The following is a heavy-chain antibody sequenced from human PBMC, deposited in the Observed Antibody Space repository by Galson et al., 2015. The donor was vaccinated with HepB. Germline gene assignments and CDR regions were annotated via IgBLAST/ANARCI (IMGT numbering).Heavy chain of an antibody. CDR1: GFTFSSYG. D-gene: IGHD3-9*01. CDR3: AKEGSYFDWFPRWYFDL. V-gene: IGHV3-30*18. J-gene: IGHJ2*01. Sequence: SLRLSCAASGFTFSSYGMHWVRQAPGKGLEWVAVISYDGSNKYYADSVKGRFTISRDNSKNTLYLQMNSLRAEDTAVYYCAKEGSYFDWFPRWYFDLWGRGTLVTVSS. CDR2: ISYDGSNK.